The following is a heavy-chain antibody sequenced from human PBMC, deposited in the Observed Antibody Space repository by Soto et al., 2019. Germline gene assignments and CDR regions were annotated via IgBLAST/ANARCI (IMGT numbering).Heavy chain of an antibody. CDR2: IYWDDQK. Sequence: QITLKESGPTLVKPTQTLTLTCTFSGFSCTTYGVGVGWIRQAPGKAPEWLALIYWDDQKTFRSSLESRLTITKDTSKDQVVLTITNMDPVDTATYYCTKKGQYHDSSACGRDCYMDVWGKGTTVTVSS. V-gene: IGHV2-5*02. D-gene: IGHD2-2*01. CDR3: TKKGQYHDSSACGRDCYMDV. J-gene: IGHJ6*04. CDR1: GFSCTTYGVG.